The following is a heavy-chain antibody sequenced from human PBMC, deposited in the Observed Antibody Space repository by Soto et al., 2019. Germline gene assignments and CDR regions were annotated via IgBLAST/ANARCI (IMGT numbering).Heavy chain of an antibody. CDR1: GFTFSSYE. CDR3: ARGQYSGGGGYFDY. CDR2: ISSSGSTI. J-gene: IGHJ4*02. V-gene: IGHV3-48*03. D-gene: IGHD6-19*01. Sequence: EVQLVESGGGLVQPGGSLRLSCAASGFTFSSYEMNWVRQAPGKGLEWVSYISSSGSTIYYADSVKGRFTISRDNAKNSLNLQMNSLGAEDTAVYYCARGQYSGGGGYFDYWGQETLVTVSS.